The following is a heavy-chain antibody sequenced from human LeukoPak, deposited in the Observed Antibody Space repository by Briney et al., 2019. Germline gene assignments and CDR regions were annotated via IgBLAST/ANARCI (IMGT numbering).Heavy chain of an antibody. CDR2: MNPNRGNT. Sequence: ASVKVSCKASGYTFTSYDLNWVRQATGQGLEWMGWMNPNRGNTGYAQKFQGRVTMTRSTSINTAYMELSSLRSEDTAVYYCARGPNYAFWSGSYYYYMDVWGKGTTVTVSS. D-gene: IGHD3-3*01. CDR3: ARGPNYAFWSGSYYYYMDV. J-gene: IGHJ6*03. CDR1: GYTFTSYD. V-gene: IGHV1-8*01.